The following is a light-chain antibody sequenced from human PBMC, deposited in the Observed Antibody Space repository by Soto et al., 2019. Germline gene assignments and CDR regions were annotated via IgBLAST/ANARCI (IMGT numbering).Light chain of an antibody. J-gene: IGLJ2*01. V-gene: IGLV2-14*01. Sequence: QSALTQPASVSGSPGQSITISCTGTSSDVGDFSFVSWYQQNPGKAPKLMIYDVSNRPSGVSHRFSGSKSGNTASLTISGHQTGDEAYYFSSSYTGSSTIFGGGTKLTVL. CDR2: DVS. CDR3: SSYTGSSTI. CDR1: SSDVGDFSF.